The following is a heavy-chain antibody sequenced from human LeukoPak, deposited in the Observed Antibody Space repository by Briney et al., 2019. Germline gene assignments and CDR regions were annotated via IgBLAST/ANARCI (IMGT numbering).Heavy chain of an antibody. V-gene: IGHV3-30*02. Sequence: GGSLRLSCAASGFTFSNSGMHWVRQAPGKGLEWVAFIRYDGRIQYYADSVKGRFTISRDNSKNTLYLQMNSLRAEDTAVYYCAKVWDKGPDCWGQGTLVTVSS. CDR1: GFTFSNSG. D-gene: IGHD3-16*01. J-gene: IGHJ4*02. CDR3: AKVWDKGPDC. CDR2: IRYDGRIQ.